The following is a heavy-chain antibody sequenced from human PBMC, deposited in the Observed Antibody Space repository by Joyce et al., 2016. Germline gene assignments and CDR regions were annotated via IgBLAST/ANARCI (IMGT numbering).Heavy chain of an antibody. J-gene: IGHJ6*02. CDR3: AKLTTVSPFKPIDV. D-gene: IGHD4-17*01. CDR1: GLTFSNCG. Sequence: EVQLLESGGGLGQSGGSLRLTCTDTGLTFSNCGMSWVRRAPGTGMEWVSSMNGSGVTRYYADSVKGRFTISRDISKNRRYLQMIGLSADAATIYYCAKLTTVSPFKPIDVWGQGTTVTVSS. CDR2: MNGSGVTR. V-gene: IGHV3-23*01.